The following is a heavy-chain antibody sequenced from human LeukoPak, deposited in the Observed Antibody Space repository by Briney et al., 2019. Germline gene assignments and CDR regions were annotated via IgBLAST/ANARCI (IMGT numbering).Heavy chain of an antibody. V-gene: IGHV1-18*01. CDR2: ISAYNGNT. D-gene: IGHD3-3*01. Sequence: ASVKVSCKASGYTFTSYGISWVRQAPGQGLEWMGWISAYNGNTNYAQKLQGRVTMTTDTSTSTAYMELSSLRSEDTAVYYCATRPRGGGDFWSGYYSYYYYMDVWGKGTTVTVSS. CDR3: ATRPRGGGDFWSGYYSYYYYMDV. J-gene: IGHJ6*03. CDR1: GYTFTSYG.